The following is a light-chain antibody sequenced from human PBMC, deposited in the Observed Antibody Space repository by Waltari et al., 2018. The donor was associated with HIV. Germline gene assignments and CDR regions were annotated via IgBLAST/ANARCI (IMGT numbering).Light chain of an antibody. CDR1: QNVNSDY. Sequence: EVVLAQSPDTLSLSPGERATLSCRASQNVNSDYLAWYQQKLGQAPRLLIYGATKRATGIPDRFSGSGSGTDFALSISRLEPEDFAVYYCHQYGNSPLTFGGGTRVE. J-gene: IGKJ4*01. CDR2: GAT. CDR3: HQYGNSPLT. V-gene: IGKV3-20*01.